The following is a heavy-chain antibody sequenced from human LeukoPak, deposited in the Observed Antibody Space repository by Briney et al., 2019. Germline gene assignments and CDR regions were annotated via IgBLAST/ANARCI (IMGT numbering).Heavy chain of an antibody. V-gene: IGHV4-39*01. CDR3: ARHRFTMVRGVGSMDV. Sequence: SETLSLTCTVSGGSISSSGYYWGWIRQPPGTGLEWIGSINYRGTTYYNPSLKSRLTILVDTSKNQFSLILRSVTAADTAVYYCARHRFTMVRGVGSMDVWGQGITVTISS. D-gene: IGHD3-10*01. CDR1: GGSISSSGYY. J-gene: IGHJ6*02. CDR2: INYRGTT.